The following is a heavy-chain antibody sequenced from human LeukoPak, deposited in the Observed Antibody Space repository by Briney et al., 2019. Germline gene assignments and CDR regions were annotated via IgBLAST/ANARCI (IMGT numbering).Heavy chain of an antibody. CDR1: GFTFSSYG. D-gene: IGHD6-13*01. Sequence: GGSLRLSCAASGFTFSSYGMHWVRQAPGKGLEWVAVIWYDGSNKYYADSVKGRFTISRDNSKNTLYLQMNSLRAEDTAVYYCARVWVVQQQLVPYYFDYWGQGTLVTVSS. CDR3: ARVWVVQQQLVPYYFDY. CDR2: IWYDGSNK. V-gene: IGHV3-33*01. J-gene: IGHJ4*02.